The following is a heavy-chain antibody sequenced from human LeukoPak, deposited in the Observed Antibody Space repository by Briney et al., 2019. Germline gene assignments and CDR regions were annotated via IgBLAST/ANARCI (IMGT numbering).Heavy chain of an antibody. D-gene: IGHD1-1*01. CDR2: ISMNVQTT. Sequence: GGSLRLSCSASGFTSTSHVMHWVRQAPGKGLQYVSGISMNVQTTYYAGSVKGRFTISRDSSKNTVYLQMNSLTAEDTAVYYCVREGLERRTNFDYWGQGTLVSVSS. CDR1: GFTSTSHV. CDR3: VREGLERRTNFDY. J-gene: IGHJ4*02. V-gene: IGHV3-64D*06.